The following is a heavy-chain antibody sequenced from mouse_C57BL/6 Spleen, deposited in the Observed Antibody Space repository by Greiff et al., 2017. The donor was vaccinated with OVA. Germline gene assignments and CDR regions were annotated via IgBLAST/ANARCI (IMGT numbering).Heavy chain of an antibody. J-gene: IGHJ3*01. V-gene: IGHV1-61*01. Sequence: QVQLQQPGAELVRPGSSVKLSCKASGYTFTSYWMDWVKQRPGQGLEWIGNIYPSDSETHYNQKFKDKATLTVDKSSSTAYMQLSSLTSEDSAVYYCARPAQATAWFAYCGQGTLVTVSA. CDR3: ARPAQATAWFAY. CDR1: GYTFTSYW. CDR2: IYPSDSET. D-gene: IGHD3-2*02.